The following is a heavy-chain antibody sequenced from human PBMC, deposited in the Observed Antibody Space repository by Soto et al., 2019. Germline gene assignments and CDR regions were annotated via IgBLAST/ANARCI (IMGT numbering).Heavy chain of an antibody. D-gene: IGHD3-10*02. J-gene: IGHJ4*02. Sequence: HGESLKISCKGSRYSFTSYWIGWVRQMPGKGLEWMGIIYPGDSDTRYSPSFQGQVTISADKSISTAYLQWRSLKASDTAMHYCAKTPGNAGSMLEEYYFDYWGQGTLVTVSS. CDR2: IYPGDSDT. V-gene: IGHV5-51*01. CDR3: AKTPGNAGSMLEEYYFDY. CDR1: RYSFTSYW.